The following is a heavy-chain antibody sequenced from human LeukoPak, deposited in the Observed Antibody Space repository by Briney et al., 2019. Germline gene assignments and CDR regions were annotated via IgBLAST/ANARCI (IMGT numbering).Heavy chain of an antibody. D-gene: IGHD4-11*01. V-gene: IGHV3-30*18. J-gene: IGHJ4*02. CDR1: GFTFSSYG. CDR2: ISYDGSNK. Sequence: GRSLRLSCAASGFTFSSYGMHWVRQAPGKGLEWVAVISYDGSNKYYADSVKGRFTISRDNSKNTLYLQMNSLRAEDTAVYYCAKLMTTPPPDYWGQGTLVTVSS. CDR3: AKLMTTPPPDY.